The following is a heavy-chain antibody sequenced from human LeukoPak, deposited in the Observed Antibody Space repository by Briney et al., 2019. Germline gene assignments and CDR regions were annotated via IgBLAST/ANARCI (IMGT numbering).Heavy chain of an antibody. V-gene: IGHV4-4*07. CDR3: ARHVKIPVAGFDY. CDR2: IYSSGST. D-gene: IGHD6-19*01. CDR1: GGSISSYY. Sequence: SETLSLTCTVSGGSISSYYWSWIREPAGEGLEWIGRIYSSGSTNYNPSVKSRITLSVDAPKNQFSLNLTSVTAADTAIYYCARHVKIPVAGFDYWGQGTPVTVSS. J-gene: IGHJ4*02.